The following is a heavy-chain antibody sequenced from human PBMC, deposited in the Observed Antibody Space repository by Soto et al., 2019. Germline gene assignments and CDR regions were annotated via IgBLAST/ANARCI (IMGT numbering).Heavy chain of an antibody. Sequence: QVQLVQSGAEMKEPGDSVRVSCEASGYTFTSYYIHWVRQAPGQGLEWMGWINPKFGDTTYAQEFQCRVSTTRDMSISTVYMELSRLTSDDTAIYYCARNMDYYYGTGSGNGHGFWGQGTTVTVFS. D-gene: IGHD3-10*01. CDR2: INPKFGDT. V-gene: IGHV1-2*02. CDR3: ARNMDYYYGTGSGNGHGF. CDR1: GYTFTSYY. J-gene: IGHJ6*02.